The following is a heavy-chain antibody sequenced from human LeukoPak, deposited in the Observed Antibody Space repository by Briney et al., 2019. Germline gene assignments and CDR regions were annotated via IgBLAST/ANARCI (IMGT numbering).Heavy chain of an antibody. V-gene: IGHV3-23*01. CDR2: ISDDSSFT. CDR3: AREGYGDYLVY. J-gene: IGHJ4*02. CDR1: GLRFRSYA. D-gene: IGHD4-17*01. Sequence: GGSLRLSCVASGLRFRSYAMNWVRQAPGKGLECISTISDDSSFTYYADSVKGRSAISRDDSKNTLYLQMNNLKVEDTAVYYCAREGYGDYLVYWGQGTLVTVSS.